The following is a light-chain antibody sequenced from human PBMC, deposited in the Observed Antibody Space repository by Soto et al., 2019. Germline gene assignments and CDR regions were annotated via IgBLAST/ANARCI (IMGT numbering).Light chain of an antibody. V-gene: IGKV3-20*01. J-gene: IGKJ1*01. CDR2: GAS. Sequence: ESVLTQSPGTLSLSPGERATLSCRASQSVSSSFLAWYQLKPSQAPRLLIYGASSRATGIPDRFSGSGSGTDFTLTISRLEPEDFAVYYCQQYDSSPWTFGQGTKVEIK. CDR1: QSVSSSF. CDR3: QQYDSSPWT.